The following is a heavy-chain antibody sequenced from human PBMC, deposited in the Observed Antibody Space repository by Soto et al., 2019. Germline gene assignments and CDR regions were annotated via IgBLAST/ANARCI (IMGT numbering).Heavy chain of an antibody. J-gene: IGHJ5*02. V-gene: IGHV4-30-2*01. D-gene: IGHD2-15*01. CDR1: GGSISSGGYS. Sequence: SETLSLTCAVSGGSISSGGYSWSWIRQPPGKGLEWIGYIYHSGSTYYSPSLKSRVTISVDRSKNQFSLKLSSVTAADTAVYYCARGTRYCSGGSCYSWFDPWGQGTLVTSPQ. CDR3: ARGTRYCSGGSCYSWFDP. CDR2: IYHSGST.